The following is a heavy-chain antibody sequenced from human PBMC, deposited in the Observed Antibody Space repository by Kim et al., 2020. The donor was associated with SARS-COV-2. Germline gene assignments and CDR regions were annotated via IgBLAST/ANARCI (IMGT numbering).Heavy chain of an antibody. J-gene: IGHJ4*02. CDR1: GGSFSGYY. Sequence: LETLSLTCAVYGGSFSGYYWSWIRQPPGKGLEWIGEINHSGSTNYNPSLKSRVTISVDTSKNQFSLKLSSVTAADTAVYYCARGLVGATLVDYWGQGTLVTVSS. D-gene: IGHD1-26*01. V-gene: IGHV4-34*01. CDR3: ARGLVGATLVDY. CDR2: INHSGST.